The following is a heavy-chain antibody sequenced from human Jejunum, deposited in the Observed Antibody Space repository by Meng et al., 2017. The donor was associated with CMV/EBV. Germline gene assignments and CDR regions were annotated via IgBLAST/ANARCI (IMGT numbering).Heavy chain of an antibody. V-gene: IGHV5-51*01. CDR2: IYPSDSDT. D-gene: IGHD1-1*01. Sequence: KGSGYSVTSDFIGWVRHMPGKGLEWMGMIYPSDSDTRYSPSFQGQVTISADKSISTAFLQWSSLKASDTAIYYCARLARNNWNFDYWGQGTLVTVSS. J-gene: IGHJ4*02. CDR1: GYSVTSDF. CDR3: ARLARNNWNFDY.